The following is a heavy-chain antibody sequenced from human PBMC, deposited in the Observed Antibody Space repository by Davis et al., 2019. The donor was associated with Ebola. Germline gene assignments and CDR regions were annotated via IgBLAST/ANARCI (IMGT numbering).Heavy chain of an antibody. V-gene: IGHV5-51*01. CDR3: ARHPKCSSGWRYFDP. D-gene: IGHD6-19*01. CDR2: IYPGDPDT. CDR1: GYTFTTYW. J-gene: IGHJ4*02. Sequence: PGGSLRLSCQVSGYTFTTYWLAWVRQIPGKGLEWMGIIYPGDPDTRYSPSFQGQVTISADKSISTAYLQWSSLKASATAMYYCARHPKCSSGWRYFDPWGQGTLVTVSS.